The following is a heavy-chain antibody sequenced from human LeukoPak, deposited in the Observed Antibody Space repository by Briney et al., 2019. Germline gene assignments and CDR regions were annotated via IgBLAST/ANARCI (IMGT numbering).Heavy chain of an antibody. CDR2: IYYSGST. CDR1: GGSISSGGYY. CDR3: ARGVLMVYAEDY. D-gene: IGHD2-8*01. J-gene: IGHJ4*02. Sequence: SSETLSLTCTVSGGSISSGGYYWSWIPQHPGKGLEWIGYIYYSGSTYYNPSLKSRVTISVDTSKNQFSLKLSSVTAADTAVYYCARGVLMVYAEDYWGQGTLVTVSS. V-gene: IGHV4-31*03.